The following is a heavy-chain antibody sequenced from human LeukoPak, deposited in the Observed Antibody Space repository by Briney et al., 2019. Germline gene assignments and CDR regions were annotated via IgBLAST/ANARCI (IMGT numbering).Heavy chain of an antibody. CDR3: ARCPGRGYDSVDY. V-gene: IGHV3-21*01. Sequence: GGSLRLSCAASGFTFSSYSMNWVRQAPGKGLEWVSSISRSSSYIYYADSVKGRFTISRDNAKNSLYLQMNSLRAQDTAVYYCARCPGRGYDSVDYWGQGTLVTVSS. CDR1: GFTFSSYS. J-gene: IGHJ4*02. D-gene: IGHD5-12*01. CDR2: ISRSSSYI.